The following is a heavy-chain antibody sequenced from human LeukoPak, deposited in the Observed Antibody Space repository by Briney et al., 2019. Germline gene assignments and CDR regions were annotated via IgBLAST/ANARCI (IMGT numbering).Heavy chain of an antibody. CDR2: INTNTGNP. D-gene: IGHD3-10*01. CDR3: ARDGTRIGLLWFGDPTSSNYYYMDV. Sequence: ASVKVSCKASGYTFTSYAMNWVRQAPGQGLEWMGWINTNTGNPTYAQGFTGRFVFSLDTSVSTAYLQISSLKAEDTAVYYCARDGTRIGLLWFGDPTSSNYYYMDVWGKGTTVTVSS. CDR1: GYTFTSYA. V-gene: IGHV7-4-1*02. J-gene: IGHJ6*03.